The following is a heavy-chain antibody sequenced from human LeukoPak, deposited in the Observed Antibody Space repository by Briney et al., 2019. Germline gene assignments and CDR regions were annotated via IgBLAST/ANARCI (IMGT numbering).Heavy chain of an antibody. Sequence: SETLSLTCTGSGGSISSSSYYWGWIRQPPGKGLEWIGSIYYSGSTYYNPSLKSRVTISVDTSKNQFSLKLSSVTAADTAVYYCARVSGWFGELPLFDPWGQGTLVTVSS. D-gene: IGHD3-10*01. CDR1: GGSISSSSYY. CDR2: IYYSGST. J-gene: IGHJ5*02. CDR3: ARVSGWFGELPLFDP. V-gene: IGHV4-39*07.